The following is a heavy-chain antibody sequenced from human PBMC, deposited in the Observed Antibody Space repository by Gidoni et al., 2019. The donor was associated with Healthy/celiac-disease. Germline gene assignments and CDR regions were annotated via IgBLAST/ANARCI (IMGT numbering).Heavy chain of an antibody. D-gene: IGHD4-4*01. CDR1: GGSISSYY. V-gene: IGHV4-59*01. CDR3: ARDLNDYSNYRDYYYYGMDV. CDR2: IYYSGST. J-gene: IGHJ6*02. Sequence: QVPLQESGPGLVKPSETLSLTCTVSGGSISSYYWSWIRQPPGKGLEWIGYIYYSGSTNYNPSLKSRVTISVDTSKNQFSLKLSSVTAADTAVYYCARDLNDYSNYRDYYYYGMDVWGQGTTVTVSS.